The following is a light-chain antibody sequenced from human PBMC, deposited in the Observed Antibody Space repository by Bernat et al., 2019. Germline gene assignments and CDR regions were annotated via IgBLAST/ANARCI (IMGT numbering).Light chain of an antibody. CDR1: QGINNW. CDR3: QQAHSFPRT. CDR2: VAS. V-gene: IGKV1-12*01. Sequence: DIQMTQSPSSVSASVGDRVTITCRASQGINNWLAWYQQKPGKAPNLLFSVASSLQSGVPSRFSGSGFGTDFTLTISSLQPEDFATYYCQQAHSFPRTFGQGTKVEI. J-gene: IGKJ1*01.